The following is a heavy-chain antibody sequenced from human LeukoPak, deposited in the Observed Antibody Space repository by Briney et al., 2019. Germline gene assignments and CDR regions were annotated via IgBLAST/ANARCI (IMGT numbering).Heavy chain of an antibody. CDR2: IYTSGST. D-gene: IGHD6-13*01. Sequence: SETLSLTCTVSGGSISSYYWSWIRQPAGKGLEWIGRIYTSGSTNYNPSLKSRVTMSVDTSKNQFSLKLSSVTAADTAVYYCARDFGSRWYSPGNWFDPWGQGTLVTVSS. V-gene: IGHV4-4*07. J-gene: IGHJ5*02. CDR3: ARDFGSRWYSPGNWFDP. CDR1: GGSISSYY.